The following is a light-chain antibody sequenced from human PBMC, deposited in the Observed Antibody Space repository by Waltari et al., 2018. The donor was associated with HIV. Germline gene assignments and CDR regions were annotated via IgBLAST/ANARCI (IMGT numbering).Light chain of an antibody. Sequence: EIVMTQSLATLSVSPGERATLSRRASQSVSSNLAWYQQKPGQAPRLLIYGASTRATGIPARFSGSGSGTEFTLTVSSLQSEDFAVYYCQQYINWPHTFGQGTKVEIK. CDR2: GAS. J-gene: IGKJ1*01. CDR1: QSVSSN. V-gene: IGKV3-15*01. CDR3: QQYINWPHT.